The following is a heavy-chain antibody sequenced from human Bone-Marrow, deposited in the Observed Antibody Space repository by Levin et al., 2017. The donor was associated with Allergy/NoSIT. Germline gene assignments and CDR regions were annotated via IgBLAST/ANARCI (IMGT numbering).Heavy chain of an antibody. J-gene: IGHJ4*02. V-gene: IGHV4-34*01. D-gene: IGHD3-10*01. CDR3: ARVGRFYHGSGSYRYYFDY. CDR2: ISRTGST. Sequence: SETLSLTCGVHGGSLSGYDWSWIRQPPGKGLEWIGEISRTGSTYYNPSLKSRVTIPVDTSKNQFSLKLSSVTAADTAVYYCARVGRFYHGSGSYRYYFDYWGQGTLVTVSS. CDR1: GGSLSGYD.